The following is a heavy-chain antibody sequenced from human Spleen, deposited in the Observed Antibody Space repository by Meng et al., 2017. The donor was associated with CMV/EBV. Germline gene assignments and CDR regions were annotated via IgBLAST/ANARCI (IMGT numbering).Heavy chain of an antibody. CDR1: GYSFTNYD. CDR3: ASRYSGFS. Sequence: SVKVSCKASGYSFTNYDVSWVRQATGQGLEWVGRILPYLAMANYAQRFQGRVTITADTSTSTVYMELSSLRSEDTAVYYCASRYSGFSWGQGTLVTVSS. J-gene: IGHJ5*02. CDR2: ILPYLAMA. D-gene: IGHD5-12*01. V-gene: IGHV1-69*04.